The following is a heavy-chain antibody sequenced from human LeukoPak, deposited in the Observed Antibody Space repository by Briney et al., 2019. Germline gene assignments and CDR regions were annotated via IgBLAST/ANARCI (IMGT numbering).Heavy chain of an antibody. CDR3: AKSESYYYYMDV. CDR2: ISGSGGST. Sequence: PGGSLRLSCAASGFTFSSYGMSWVRQAPGKGLEWVSAISGSGGSTYYADSVKGRLTISRDNSKNTLYLQMNSLRAEDTAVYYCAKSESYYYYMDVWGKGTTVTISS. V-gene: IGHV3-23*01. J-gene: IGHJ6*03. CDR1: GFTFSSYG.